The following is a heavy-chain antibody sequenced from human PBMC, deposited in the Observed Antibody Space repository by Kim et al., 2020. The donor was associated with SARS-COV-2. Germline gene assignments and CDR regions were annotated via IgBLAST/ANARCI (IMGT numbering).Heavy chain of an antibody. Sequence: SETLSLTCSVSGGSINNDYYWYWMRQTPGMRLEWLAYIYFTGGSNYNPSLKGRSTISADRAKSQVSLKLDSVTAADTGTYYCAAVKKGRGFYNAFDIWGRGTGVTVSS. CDR1: GGSINNDYY. V-gene: IGHV4-59*13. CDR3: AAVKKGRGFYNAFDI. D-gene: IGHD3-10*01. J-gene: IGHJ3*02. CDR2: IYFTGGS.